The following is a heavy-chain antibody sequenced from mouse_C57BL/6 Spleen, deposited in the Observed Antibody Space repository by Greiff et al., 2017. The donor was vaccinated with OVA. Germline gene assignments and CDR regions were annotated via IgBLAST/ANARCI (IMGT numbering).Heavy chain of an antibody. CDR3: ARVEGGLRYYFGY. CDR2: IDPSDSYT. Sequence: VKLQQPGAELVMPGASVKLSCKASGYTFTSYWMHWVKQRPGQGLEWIGEIDPSDSYTNYNQKFKGKSTLTVDKSSSTAYMQLSSLTSEDSAVYYCARVEGGLRYYFGYWGQGTTLTVSS. J-gene: IGHJ2*01. D-gene: IGHD1-1*01. V-gene: IGHV1-69*01. CDR1: GYTFTSYW.